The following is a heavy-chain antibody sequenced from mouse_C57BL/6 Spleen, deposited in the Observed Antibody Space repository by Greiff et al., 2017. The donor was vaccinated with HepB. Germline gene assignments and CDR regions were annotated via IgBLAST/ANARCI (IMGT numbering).Heavy chain of an antibody. CDR3: ARDGGYYGWFAY. D-gene: IGHD2-3*01. CDR2: ISDGGSYT. J-gene: IGHJ3*01. CDR1: GFTFSSYA. Sequence: EVKLQESGGGLVKPGGSLKLSCAASGFTFSSYAMSWVRQTPEKRLEWVATISDGGSYTYYPDNVKGRFTISRDNAKNNLYLQMSHLKSEDTAMYYCARDGGYYGWFAYWGQGTLVTVSA. V-gene: IGHV5-4*01.